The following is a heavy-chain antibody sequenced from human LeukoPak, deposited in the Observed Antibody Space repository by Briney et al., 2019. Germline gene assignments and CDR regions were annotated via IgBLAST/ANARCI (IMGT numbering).Heavy chain of an antibody. D-gene: IGHD3-22*01. V-gene: IGHV3-9*03. Sequence: GGSLRLSCAASGFTFDDYGMSWVRQAPGKGLEWVSGISWNSGSIGYADSVKGRFTISRDNAKNSLYLQMNSLRAEDMALYYCAKDITLDYYDSSGYFDYWGQGTLVTVSS. J-gene: IGHJ4*02. CDR1: GFTFDDYG. CDR2: ISWNSGSI. CDR3: AKDITLDYYDSSGYFDY.